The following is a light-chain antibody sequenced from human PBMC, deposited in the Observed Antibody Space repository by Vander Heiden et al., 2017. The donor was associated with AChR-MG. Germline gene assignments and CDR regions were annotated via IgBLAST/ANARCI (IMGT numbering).Light chain of an antibody. J-gene: IGKJ1*01. CDR1: QSVSSSY. V-gene: IGKV3-20*01. CDR2: GAS. CDR3: QQYGSSPPWT. Sequence: EIVLTQSPGTLSLSPGERATLSCRASQSVSSSYLAGYQQKPGQAPRLLIDGASSRATGIPDRFSGSGSGTDFTLTISRLEPEDFAVYYCQQYGSSPPWTFGQGTKVEIK.